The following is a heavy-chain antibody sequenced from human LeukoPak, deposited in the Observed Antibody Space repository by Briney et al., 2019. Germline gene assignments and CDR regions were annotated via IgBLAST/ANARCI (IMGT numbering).Heavy chain of an antibody. CDR3: ARGAQYQLPLDY. V-gene: IGHV4-34*01. CDR1: GGSFGGYY. Sequence: KASETLSLTCAVYGGSFGGYYWSWIRQPPGKGLEWIGEINHSGSTNYNPSLKSRVTISVDTSKNQFSLKLSSVTAADTAVYYCARGAQYQLPLDYWGQGTLVTVSS. CDR2: INHSGST. J-gene: IGHJ4*02. D-gene: IGHD2-2*01.